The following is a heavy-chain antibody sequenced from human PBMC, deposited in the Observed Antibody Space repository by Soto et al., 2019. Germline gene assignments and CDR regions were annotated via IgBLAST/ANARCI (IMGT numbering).Heavy chain of an antibody. CDR2: INAGNGNT. Sequence: QVQLVQSGAEVKKPGASVKVSCKASGYTFTSYAMHWVRQAPGQRLEWMGWINAGNGNTKYSQKFQGRVTITRDTSASTAYMELSSLRSEDTAVYYCARGVGLTIFGAGFDPWGQGTLVTVSS. CDR3: ARGVGLTIFGAGFDP. J-gene: IGHJ5*02. V-gene: IGHV1-3*01. D-gene: IGHD3-3*01. CDR1: GYTFTSYA.